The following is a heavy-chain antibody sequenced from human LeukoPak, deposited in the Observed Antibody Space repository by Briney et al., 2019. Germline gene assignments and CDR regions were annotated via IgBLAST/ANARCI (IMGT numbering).Heavy chain of an antibody. Sequence: GGSLRLSCAASGFTFSSYWMTWVRQAPGKGLEWVANIKQDGSEKYYVDSVKGRFTISRDNAKNSLSLHMNSLRAEDAAVYYCARDRGECTNGVCYYHDFDYWGQGTLVTVSS. J-gene: IGHJ4*02. CDR2: IKQDGSEK. CDR1: GFTFSSYW. V-gene: IGHV3-7*01. CDR3: ARDRGECTNGVCYYHDFDY. D-gene: IGHD2-8*01.